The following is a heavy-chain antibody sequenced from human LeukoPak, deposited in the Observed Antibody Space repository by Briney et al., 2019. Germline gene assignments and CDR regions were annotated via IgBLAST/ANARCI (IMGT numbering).Heavy chain of an antibody. D-gene: IGHD6-6*01. J-gene: IGHJ4*02. CDR2: IYYSGST. V-gene: IGHV4-31*03. CDR1: GGSISSSSYY. CDR3: ARGIPDKAHSSSSAADY. Sequence: TLSLTCTVSGGSISSSSYYWGWIRQHPGKGLEWIGYIYYSGSTYYNPSLKSRVTISVDTSKNQFSLKLSSVTAADTAVYYCARGIPDKAHSSSSAADYWGQGTLVTVSS.